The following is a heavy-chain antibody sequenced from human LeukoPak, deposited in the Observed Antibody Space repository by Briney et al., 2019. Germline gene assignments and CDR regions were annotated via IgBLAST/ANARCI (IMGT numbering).Heavy chain of an antibody. Sequence: PGGSLRLSCAASGFTFDDYAMHWVRQAPGKGLEWVSGISWNSGSIGYADSVKGRFTISRDNAKNSLYLQMNSLRAEDTALYYCAKGDGYNTGFDYWGQGTLVTVSS. V-gene: IGHV3-9*01. CDR3: AKGDGYNTGFDY. CDR1: GFTFDDYA. CDR2: ISWNSGSI. J-gene: IGHJ4*02. D-gene: IGHD5-24*01.